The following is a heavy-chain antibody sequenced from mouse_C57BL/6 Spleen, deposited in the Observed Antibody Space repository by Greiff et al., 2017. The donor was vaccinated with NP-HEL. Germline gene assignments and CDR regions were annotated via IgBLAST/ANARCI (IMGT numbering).Heavy chain of an antibody. V-gene: IGHV1-22*01. D-gene: IGHD1-1*02. CDR3: AILDYGDDMDY. J-gene: IGHJ4*01. CDR1: GYTFTDYN. Sequence: EVQLQQSGPELVKPGASVKMSCKASGYTFTDYNMHWVKQSHGKSLEWIGYINPNNGGTSYNQKFKGKATLTVNKSSSTAYMEVRSLTSDESAVYYCAILDYGDDMDYWGQGTSVTVSS. CDR2: INPNNGGT.